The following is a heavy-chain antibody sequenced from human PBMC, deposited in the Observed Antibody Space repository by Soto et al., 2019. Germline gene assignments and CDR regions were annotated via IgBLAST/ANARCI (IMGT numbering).Heavy chain of an antibody. CDR1: GDNVSSNSAA. V-gene: IGHV6-1*01. Sequence: SQTLSLTCAISGDNVSSNSAAWNWIRQSPSRGLEWLGRTYYRSKWYNAYAVSVKSRITINPDTSKHQLSLQLNSATPEATAVYSCASEHYYDSSGYYRWFDPWGQGTLVTVSS. CDR2: TYYRSKWYN. CDR3: ASEHYYDSSGYYRWFDP. D-gene: IGHD3-22*01. J-gene: IGHJ5*02.